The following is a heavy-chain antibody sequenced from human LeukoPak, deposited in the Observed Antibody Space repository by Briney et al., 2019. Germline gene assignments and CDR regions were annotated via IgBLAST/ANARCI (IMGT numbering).Heavy chain of an antibody. Sequence: PSETLSLTCTVSGGSISSSSYYWGWIRQPPGKGLEWIGRTYYSGSTYYNPSLKSRVTISVDTSKNQFSLKLSSVTAADTAVYYCARGFGYGSGSHYNVEIWFDPWGQGTLVTVSS. CDR3: ARGFGYGSGSHYNVEIWFDP. V-gene: IGHV4-39*07. J-gene: IGHJ5*02. CDR2: TYYSGST. CDR1: GGSISSSSYY. D-gene: IGHD3-10*01.